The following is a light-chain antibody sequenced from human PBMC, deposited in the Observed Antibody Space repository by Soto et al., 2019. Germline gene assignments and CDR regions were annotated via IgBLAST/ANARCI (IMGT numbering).Light chain of an antibody. Sequence: IVMTQSPATLSVSPGESASLSCRAGSSRISNLAWYQLKPGQAPRLLMFGASTRATGVPARFSGSGSETEFALTISRLQSEDFAVYYCQQYSIWPYTFGQGTKLEI. V-gene: IGKV3-15*01. CDR1: SSRISN. CDR2: GAS. CDR3: QQYSIWPYT. J-gene: IGKJ2*01.